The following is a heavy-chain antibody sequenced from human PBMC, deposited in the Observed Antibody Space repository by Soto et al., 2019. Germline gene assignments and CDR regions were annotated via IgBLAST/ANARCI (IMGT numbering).Heavy chain of an antibody. D-gene: IGHD1-26*01. V-gene: IGHV6-1*01. CDR3: ARGEQYSGRIFDD. CDR1: GDSVSSNSAG. CDR2: TYYRSEWYY. Sequence: SQTLSLTRAITGDSVSSNSAGWSWVRQSPSRGLEWLGRTYYRSEWYYEYAVSVRGRITINPDTSKNQYSLQLNPVTPEDTAVYFCARGEQYSGRIFDDWGQGTPVSVSS. J-gene: IGHJ4*01.